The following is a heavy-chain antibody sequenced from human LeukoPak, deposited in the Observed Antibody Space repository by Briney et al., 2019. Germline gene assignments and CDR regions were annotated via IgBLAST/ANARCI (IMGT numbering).Heavy chain of an antibody. CDR1: GGSISSSSYY. CDR3: ARTYYDILTGYPMGLYYFDY. J-gene: IGHJ4*02. Sequence: SETLSLTCTVSGGSISSSSYYWGWLRQPPGKGLEWIGSIYYSGSTYYNPSLKSRVTISVDTSKNQFSLKLSSVTAADTAVYYCARTYYDILTGYPMGLYYFDYWGQGTLVTVSS. D-gene: IGHD3-9*01. V-gene: IGHV4-39*07. CDR2: IYYSGST.